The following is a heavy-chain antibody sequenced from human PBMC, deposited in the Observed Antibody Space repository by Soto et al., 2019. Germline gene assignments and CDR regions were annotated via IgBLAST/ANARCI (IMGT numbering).Heavy chain of an antibody. V-gene: IGHV3-33*01. CDR2: IWYDGSNK. D-gene: IGHD5-18*01. CDR1: GFTFSSYG. J-gene: IGHJ4*02. Sequence: QVQLVESGGGVVQPGRSLRLSCAASGFTFSSYGMHWVRQAPGKGLEWVAVIWYDGSNKYYADSVKGRFTISRDNSKNTLYLKMNSLRGEDTAVDYCARGGYSDGYDYWGQGTLVTVSS. CDR3: ARGGYSDGYDY.